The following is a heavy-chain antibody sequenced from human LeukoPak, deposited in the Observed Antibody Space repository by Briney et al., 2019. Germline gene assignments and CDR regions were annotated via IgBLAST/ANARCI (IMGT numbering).Heavy chain of an antibody. CDR1: GGSINYYY. V-gene: IGHV4-59*12. D-gene: IGHD6-13*01. J-gene: IGHJ6*03. CDR3: YGIAAAGIYYYYYYMDV. CDR2: IYNAGRT. Sequence: SETLSLTCTVSGGSINYYYWNWIRQPPGKGLEWIGSIYNAGRTNYNPSLKSRVTMSVDTSKNQFSLKLSSVTAADTAVYYCYGIAAAGIYYYYYYMDVWGKGTTVTISS.